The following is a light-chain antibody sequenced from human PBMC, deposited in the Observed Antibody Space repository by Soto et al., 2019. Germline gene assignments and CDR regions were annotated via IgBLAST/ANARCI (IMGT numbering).Light chain of an antibody. J-gene: IGKJ1*01. Sequence: DIQMTQSPSTLSGSVGDRVTITCRASQTISSWLAWYQQKPGKAPKLLIYKASTLKSGVPSRFSGSGSGTEFNLTISSLQPDDFATYYCQQYNSYWTFGQGAKVDIK. V-gene: IGKV1-5*03. CDR1: QTISSW. CDR3: QQYNSYWT. CDR2: KAS.